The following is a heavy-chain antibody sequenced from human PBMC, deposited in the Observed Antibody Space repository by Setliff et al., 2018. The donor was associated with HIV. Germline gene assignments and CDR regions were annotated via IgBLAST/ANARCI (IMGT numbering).Heavy chain of an antibody. CDR1: GGSISSHY. CDR2: IYYSGST. D-gene: IGHD4-4*01. Sequence: KPSETLSLTCTVSGGSISSHYWSWIRQPPGKRLEWIGYIYYSGSTNYNPSLKSRVTISVDTSKNQFSLKLSSVTAADTAVYYCARSFGNSWSGDRPHNYFDPWGQGTLVTVSS. V-gene: IGHV4-59*11. J-gene: IGHJ5*02. CDR3: ARSFGNSWSGDRPHNYFDP.